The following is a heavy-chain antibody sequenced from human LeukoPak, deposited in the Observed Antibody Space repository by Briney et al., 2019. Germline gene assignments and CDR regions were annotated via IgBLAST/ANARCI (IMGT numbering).Heavy chain of an antibody. V-gene: IGHV4-59*01. CDR3: ARALYYYDSSHAFDI. CDR1: GGSFSGYY. Sequence: SETLSLTCAVYGGSFSGYYWSWIRQPPGKGLEWIGYIYYSGGTNYNPSLKSRVTISVDTSKNQFSLKLSSVTAADTAVYYCARALYYYDSSHAFDIWGQGTMVTVSS. CDR2: IYYSGGT. D-gene: IGHD3-22*01. J-gene: IGHJ3*02.